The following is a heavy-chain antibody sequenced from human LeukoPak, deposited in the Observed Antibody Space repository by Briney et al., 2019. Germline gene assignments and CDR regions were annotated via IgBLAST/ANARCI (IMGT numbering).Heavy chain of an antibody. J-gene: IGHJ4*02. CDR3: AKEPYDYVWGSYRFDY. V-gene: IGHV3-30*02. D-gene: IGHD3-16*02. CDR1: GFTFSSYG. CDR2: IRYDGSNK. Sequence: SGGSLRLSCAASGFTFSSYGMHWVRQAPGKGLKWVAFIRYDGSNKYYADSVKGRFTVSRDNSKNTLYLQMNSLRAEDTAVYYCAKEPYDYVWGSYRFDYWGQGTLVTVSS.